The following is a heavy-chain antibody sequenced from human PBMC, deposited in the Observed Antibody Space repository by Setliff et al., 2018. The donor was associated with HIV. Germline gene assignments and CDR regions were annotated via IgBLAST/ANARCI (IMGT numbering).Heavy chain of an antibody. V-gene: IGHV4-34*01. CDR2: INHSGST. CDR1: GGSFSSYY. Sequence: SETLSLTCAVYGGSFSSYYWSWIRQPPGKGLEWIGEINHSGSTNYSPSLKSRVTISVDTSKNQFSLKLTSVTAADTAVYFCARAGYGGGHDAFDIWGQGPMVTVSS. J-gene: IGHJ3*02. D-gene: IGHD2-21*01. CDR3: ARAGYGGGHDAFDI.